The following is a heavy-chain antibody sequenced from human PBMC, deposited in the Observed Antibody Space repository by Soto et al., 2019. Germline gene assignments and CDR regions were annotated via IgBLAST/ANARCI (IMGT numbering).Heavy chain of an antibody. Sequence: EVKVVESGGGLVQPEGSLRLSCAASGFTFSDNWMHWVRQPPGKGPVWVSRISGDASSTSYADSVKGRFTISRDSAKNTVYLQMDSLRVEDTAVYYCTRGGTRTTYWGLFDSWGQGTLVTVSS. J-gene: IGHJ4*02. V-gene: IGHV3-74*01. CDR1: GFTFSDNW. D-gene: IGHD7-27*01. CDR2: ISGDASST. CDR3: TRGGTRTTYWGLFDS.